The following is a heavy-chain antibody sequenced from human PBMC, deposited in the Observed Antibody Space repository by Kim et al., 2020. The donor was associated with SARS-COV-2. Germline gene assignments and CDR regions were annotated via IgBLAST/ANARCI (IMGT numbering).Heavy chain of an antibody. CDR3: ARTTYYYDSSGYLIDY. J-gene: IGHJ4*02. CDR2: IYYSGST. V-gene: IGHV4-59*08. CDR1: GGSISSYY. Sequence: SETLSLTCTVSGGSISSYYWSWIRQPPGKGLEWIGYIYYSGSTNYNPSLKSRVTISVDTSKNQFSLKLSSVTAADTAVYYCARTTYYYDSSGYLIDYWGKGTLVTVSS. D-gene: IGHD3-22*01.